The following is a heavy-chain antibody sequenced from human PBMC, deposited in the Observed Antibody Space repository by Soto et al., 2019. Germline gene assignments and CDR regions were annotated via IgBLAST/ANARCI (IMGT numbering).Heavy chain of an antibody. CDR3: ACKYCVTTSCRYDY. D-gene: IGHD2-2*01. CDR2: IYYSGST. J-gene: IGHJ4*02. Sequence: SETLSLTCTVSGGSISSGGYYWSWIRQHPGKGLEWIGYIYYSGSTYYNPSLKSRVTMSVDTSKNQFSLKLSSVTAADTAVYYCACKYCVTTSCRYDYWGQGTLVTVSS. CDR1: GGSISSGGYY. V-gene: IGHV4-31*03.